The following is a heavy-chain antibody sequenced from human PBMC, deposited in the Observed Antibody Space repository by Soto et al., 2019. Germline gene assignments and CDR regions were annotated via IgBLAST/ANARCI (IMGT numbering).Heavy chain of an antibody. CDR1: GGSISSYY. J-gene: IGHJ4*02. D-gene: IGHD4-17*01. Sequence: SETLSLTCTVSGGSISSYYWSWIRQPPGKGLEWIGYIYNSGSTNYNPSLTSRVTISVDRSKNQFSLKLSSVTAADTAVYYCARGALRWSTSWDFDYWGQGILVTVSS. CDR3: ARGALRWSTSWDFDY. V-gene: IGHV4-59*12. CDR2: IYNSGST.